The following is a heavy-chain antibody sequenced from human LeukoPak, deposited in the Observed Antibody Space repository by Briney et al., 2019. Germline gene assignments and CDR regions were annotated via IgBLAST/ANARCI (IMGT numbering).Heavy chain of an antibody. V-gene: IGHV3-21*01. CDR1: GFTFTSYS. CDR2: ISSSGSYI. Sequence: GGSLRLSCAAFGFTFTSYSMNWVRQAPGKGLEWVSSISSSGSYIYYADSVKGRFTISRDNAKNSLYLQMNSMRAEDTAVYYCARGPWILWGQGTLVTVSS. D-gene: IGHD5-18*01. CDR3: ARGPWIL. J-gene: IGHJ4*02.